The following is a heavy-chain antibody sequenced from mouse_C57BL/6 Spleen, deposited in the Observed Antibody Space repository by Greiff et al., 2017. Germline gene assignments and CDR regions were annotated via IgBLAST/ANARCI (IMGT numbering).Heavy chain of an antibody. Sequence: ESGPGLVKPSQSLSLTCSVTGYSITSGYYWNWIRQFPGNKLEWMGYISYDGSNNYNPSLKNRISITRDTSKNQFFLKLNSVTTEDTATYYCARDGTGDFDVWGTGTTVTVSS. CDR3: ARDGTGDFDV. CDR2: ISYDGSN. D-gene: IGHD4-1*01. V-gene: IGHV3-6*01. CDR1: GYSITSGYY. J-gene: IGHJ1*03.